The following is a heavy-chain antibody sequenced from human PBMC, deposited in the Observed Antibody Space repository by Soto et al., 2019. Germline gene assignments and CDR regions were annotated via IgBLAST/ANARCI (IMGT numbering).Heavy chain of an antibody. CDR2: IYEGGNT. CDR3: VRRSPEDAFDI. CDR1: GGSIISGGYS. Sequence: PSETLSLTCPVSGGSIISGGYSWSWIRQPPGKGLQWIGHIYEGGNTYYTPSLESRVAISTDKSKNQFSLRLSSVTAADTAVYYCVRRSPEDAFDIWGQGTMVTVSS. J-gene: IGHJ3*02. V-gene: IGHV4-30-2*01.